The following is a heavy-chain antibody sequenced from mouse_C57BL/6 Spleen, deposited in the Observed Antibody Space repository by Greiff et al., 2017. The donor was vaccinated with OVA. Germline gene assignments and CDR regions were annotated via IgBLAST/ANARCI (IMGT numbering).Heavy chain of an antibody. J-gene: IGHJ3*01. CDR3: TRGGGSLFAY. CDR2: ISSGGDYI. D-gene: IGHD6-1*01. CDR1: GFTFSSYA. V-gene: IGHV5-9-1*02. Sequence: EVQLQESGEGLVKPGGSLKLSCAASGFTFSSYAMSWVRQTPEKRLEWVAYISSGGDYIYYADTVKGRFTISRDNARNTLYLQMSSLKSEDTAMYYCTRGGGSLFAYWGQGTLVTVSA.